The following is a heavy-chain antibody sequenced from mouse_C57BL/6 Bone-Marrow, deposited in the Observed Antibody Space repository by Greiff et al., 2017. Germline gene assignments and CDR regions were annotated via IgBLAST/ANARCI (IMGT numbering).Heavy chain of an antibody. CDR3: ESSNWAWFAY. Sequence: QVQLQQPGAELVKPGASVKLSCKASGYTFTSYWMHWVKQRPGQGLEWIGMIHPNSGSTNYNEKFKSKATLTVDKSSSTAYMQLSSLTAEDSAVYYCESSNWAWFAYWGQGTLVTVSA. CDR2: IHPNSGST. J-gene: IGHJ3*01. V-gene: IGHV1-64*01. CDR1: GYTFTSYW. D-gene: IGHD4-1*01.